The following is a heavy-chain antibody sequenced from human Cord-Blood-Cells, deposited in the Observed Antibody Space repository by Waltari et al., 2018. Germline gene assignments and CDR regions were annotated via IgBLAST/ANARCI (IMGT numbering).Heavy chain of an antibody. Sequence: QVQLVQSGAEVKKPGSSVKFSCKASGGTFSSYAISWVRQAPGQGLEWMGGIIPILGIANYAQKFQGRVTITADESTSTAYMELSSLRSEDTAVYYCARDRELENSDAFDIWGQGTMVTVSS. CDR2: IIPILGIA. CDR1: GGTFSSYA. V-gene: IGHV1-69*04. D-gene: IGHD1-7*01. CDR3: ARDRELENSDAFDI. J-gene: IGHJ3*02.